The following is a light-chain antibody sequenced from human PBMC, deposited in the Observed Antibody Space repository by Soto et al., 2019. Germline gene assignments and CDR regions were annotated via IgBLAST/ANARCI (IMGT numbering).Light chain of an antibody. Sequence: EIVMTQSPATLSVSPGERATLSCRASQSVSSNLPWYQQKPGQAPRLLIYDASTRAPGIPARFSGSGSGTEFTLTISSLQSEDFAVYYCQQYSAWWTFGQGTTVEIK. V-gene: IGKV3-15*01. CDR1: QSVSSN. J-gene: IGKJ1*01. CDR3: QQYSAWWT. CDR2: DAS.